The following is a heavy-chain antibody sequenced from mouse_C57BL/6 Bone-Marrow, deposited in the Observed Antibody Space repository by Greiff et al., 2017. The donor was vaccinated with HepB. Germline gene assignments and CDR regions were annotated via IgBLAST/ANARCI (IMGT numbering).Heavy chain of an antibody. CDR1: GFNIKDDY. D-gene: IGHD1-1*01. CDR2: IDPENGDT. Sequence: EVKVEESGAELVRPGASVKLSCTASGFNIKDDYMHWVKQRPEQGLEWIGWIDPENGDTEYASKFQGKATITADTSSNTAYLQLSSLTSEDTAVYYCTFYYYGKGYAMDYWGQGTSVTVSS. J-gene: IGHJ4*01. CDR3: TFYYYGKGYAMDY. V-gene: IGHV14-4*01.